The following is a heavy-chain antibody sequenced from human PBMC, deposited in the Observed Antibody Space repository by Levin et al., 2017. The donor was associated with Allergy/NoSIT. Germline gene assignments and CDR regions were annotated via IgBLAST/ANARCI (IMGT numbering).Heavy chain of an antibody. V-gene: IGHV3-23*01. D-gene: IGHD7-27*01. J-gene: IGHJ4*02. Sequence: GGSLRLSCAASGFTFSSYAMSWVRQAPGKGLEWVSEISGSGGSTDYADSVKGRFTISRDNSKNTLYLQMNSLRVEDTAVYYCAKARMGIVDYWGQGTLVSVAA. CDR1: GFTFSSYA. CDR3: AKARMGIVDY. CDR2: ISGSGGST.